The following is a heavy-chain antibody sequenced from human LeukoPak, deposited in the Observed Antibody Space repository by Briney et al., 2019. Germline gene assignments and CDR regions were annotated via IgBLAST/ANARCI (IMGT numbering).Heavy chain of an antibody. D-gene: IGHD3-10*01. CDR2: ISAYNGNT. CDR1: GYTFTSYG. CDR3: ARELLWFGEAGGGLDAFDI. V-gene: IGHV1-18*01. J-gene: IGHJ3*02. Sequence: EASVKVSCKASGYTFTSYGISWVRQAPGQGLEWMGWISAYNGNTNYAQKLQGRVTMTTDTSTSTAYMELRSLRSDDTAVYHCARELLWFGEAGGGLDAFDIWGQGTMVTVSS.